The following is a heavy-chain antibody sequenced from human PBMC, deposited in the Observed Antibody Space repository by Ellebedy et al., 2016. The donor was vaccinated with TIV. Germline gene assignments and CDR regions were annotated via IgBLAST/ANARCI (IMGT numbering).Heavy chain of an antibody. V-gene: IGHV3-7*03. Sequence: GESLKISCAVSGFSFRSYWMTWVRQAPGKGLEWVANIYQDGSEKNYVDSVKGRFTISRDNAKNSLYLQMNRLRVEDTAVYYCAREGAYGDYSPGQYGMDVWGQGTTVTVS. CDR1: GFSFRSYW. J-gene: IGHJ6*02. CDR2: IYQDGSEK. CDR3: AREGAYGDYSPGQYGMDV. D-gene: IGHD4-17*01.